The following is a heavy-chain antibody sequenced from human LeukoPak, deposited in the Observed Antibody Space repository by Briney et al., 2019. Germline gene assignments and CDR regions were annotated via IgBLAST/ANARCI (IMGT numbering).Heavy chain of an antibody. V-gene: IGHV1-18*01. Sequence: ASVKVSCKVSGYTLTELSMHWVRQAPGQGLEWMGWISAYNGNTNYAQKLQGRVTMTTDTSTSTAYMELRSLRSDDTAVYYCARDPDYDFWSGYYSYWGQGTLVTVSS. J-gene: IGHJ4*02. CDR2: ISAYNGNT. CDR3: ARDPDYDFWSGYYSY. D-gene: IGHD3-3*01. CDR1: GYTLTELS.